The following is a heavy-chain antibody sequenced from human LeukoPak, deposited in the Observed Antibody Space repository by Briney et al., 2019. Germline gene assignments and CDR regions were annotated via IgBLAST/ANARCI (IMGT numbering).Heavy chain of an antibody. J-gene: IGHJ4*02. CDR1: GFTFSNAW. CDR2: IKSKTDGGTT. V-gene: IGHV3-15*01. Sequence: PGGSLRLSCAASGFTFSNAWMSWVRQAPGKGLEWVGRIKSKTDGGTTDYAAPVKGRFTISRDDSKNTLYLQMNSLKTEDTAVYYCPARDTAMVTAVDYWGQGTLVTVSS. D-gene: IGHD5-18*01. CDR3: PARDTAMVTAVDY.